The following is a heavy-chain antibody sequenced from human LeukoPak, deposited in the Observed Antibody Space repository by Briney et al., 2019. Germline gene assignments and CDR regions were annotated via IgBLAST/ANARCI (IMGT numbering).Heavy chain of an antibody. CDR3: ARDRKGYSGYLDY. Sequence: TLSLTCAVSGGSISSGGYSWSWIRQPPGKGLEWIGYIYHSGSTYYNPSLKSRVTISVDRSKNQFSLKLSSVTAADTAVYYCARDRKGYSGYLDYWGQGTLVTVSS. V-gene: IGHV4-30-2*01. CDR1: GGSISSGGYS. D-gene: IGHD5-12*01. CDR2: IYHSGST. J-gene: IGHJ4*02.